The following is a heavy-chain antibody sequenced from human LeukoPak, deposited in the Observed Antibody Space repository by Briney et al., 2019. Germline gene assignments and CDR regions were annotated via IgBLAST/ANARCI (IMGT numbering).Heavy chain of an antibody. CDR3: ARDRAVATIGGVDY. D-gene: IGHD5-12*01. CDR1: GYTLTELS. J-gene: IGHJ4*02. V-gene: IGHV1-24*01. CDR2: FDPEDGKT. Sequence: ASVKVSCKVSGYTLTELSMHWVRQAPGKGLEWMGGFDPEDGKTIYAQKFQGRVTMTRDTSISTAYMELSRLRSDDTAVYYCARDRAVATIGGVDYWGQGTLVTVSS.